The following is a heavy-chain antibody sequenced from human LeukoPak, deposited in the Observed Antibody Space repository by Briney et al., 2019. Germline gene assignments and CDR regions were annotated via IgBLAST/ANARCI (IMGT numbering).Heavy chain of an antibody. CDR1: GGTFSSYA. Sequence: SVKVSCKASGGTFSSYAISWVRQAPGQGREWMGGIIPIFGTANYAQKFQGRVTLTADESTSTAYMELSSLRSEDTAVYYCAREWGRREARIVVVPAAPFDPWGQGTLVTVSS. CDR2: IIPIFGTA. V-gene: IGHV1-69*13. D-gene: IGHD2-2*01. CDR3: AREWGRREARIVVVPAAPFDP. J-gene: IGHJ5*02.